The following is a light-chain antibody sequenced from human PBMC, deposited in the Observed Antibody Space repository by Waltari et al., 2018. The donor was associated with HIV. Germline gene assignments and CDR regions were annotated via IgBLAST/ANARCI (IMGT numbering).Light chain of an antibody. Sequence: EMVMTQSPVTLSVSPGERATLSCRASRSVSSNLAWYQQKPGQSPRLLIYSASDRAAGIPARFSGSGSGTDFTLTISSLQSEEFAVYYCQQYNNWPYTFGHGTKVEIK. CDR2: SAS. CDR1: RSVSSN. J-gene: IGKJ2*01. V-gene: IGKV3-15*01. CDR3: QQYNNWPYT.